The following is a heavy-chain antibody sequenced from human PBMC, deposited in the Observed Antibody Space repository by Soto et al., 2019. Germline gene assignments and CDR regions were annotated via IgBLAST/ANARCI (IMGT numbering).Heavy chain of an antibody. CDR3: ARGVDYGGDSDYFDY. D-gene: IGHD2-21*02. CDR2: ISSSGSVI. CDR1: GFTFSSYE. Sequence: GGSLRLSCAASGFTFSSYEMNWVRQAPGKGLEWVSYISSSGSVIYYADSVKGRFTISRDSAKNSLYLQMNSLRAEDTAVYYCARGVDYGGDSDYFDYWGQGTLVTLSS. V-gene: IGHV3-48*03. J-gene: IGHJ4*02.